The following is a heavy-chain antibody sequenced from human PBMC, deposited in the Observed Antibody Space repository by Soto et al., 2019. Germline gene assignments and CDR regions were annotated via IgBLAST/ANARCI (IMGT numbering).Heavy chain of an antibody. D-gene: IGHD3-22*01. CDR3: ARPSGYFDYYLDS. J-gene: IGHJ4*02. Sequence: EVQLVESGGGLVQPGGSLRLSCAASGFTFSDYWVSWVRQAPGKGLEWVANIKQDGSERYYVDSVRGRFTISRDNAKNSLYLHMNSLRAGDTAVYYCARPSGYFDYYLDSWGQGTLVTVSS. CDR2: IKQDGSER. CDR1: GFTFSDYW. V-gene: IGHV3-7*01.